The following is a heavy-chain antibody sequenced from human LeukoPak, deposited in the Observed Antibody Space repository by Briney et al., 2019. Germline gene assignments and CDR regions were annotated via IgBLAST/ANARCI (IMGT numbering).Heavy chain of an antibody. J-gene: IGHJ6*03. Sequence: GGSLRLSCAASGFTFSSYSMNWVRQAAGKVLEWVSSISSSSSYIYYADAVKGRFTIYRDNAKNSLYLQMNSLRAEDTDVYYCARPHLYYDFWSGYYREDYMDVWGKGTTVTASS. V-gene: IGHV3-21*01. CDR2: ISSSSSYI. CDR1: GFTFSSYS. CDR3: ARPHLYYDFWSGYYREDYMDV. D-gene: IGHD3-3*01.